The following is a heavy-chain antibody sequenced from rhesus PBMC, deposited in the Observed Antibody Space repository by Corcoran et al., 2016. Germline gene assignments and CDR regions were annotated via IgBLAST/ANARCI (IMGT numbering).Heavy chain of an antibody. Sequence: QLQLQESGPGLVKPSETLSVTCAVSGGSISSSYWSWIRQAPGKGLEWIGYIYGSVSSTTYNPSLKSRVTLSVDTSKNQLSLKLSSVTAADTAVYYCASGGDYGSSYRYWGQGVLVTVSS. CDR1: GGSISSSY. CDR3: ASGGDYGSSYRY. D-gene: IGHD4-29*01. V-gene: IGHV4-169*01. CDR2: IYGSVSST. J-gene: IGHJ4*01.